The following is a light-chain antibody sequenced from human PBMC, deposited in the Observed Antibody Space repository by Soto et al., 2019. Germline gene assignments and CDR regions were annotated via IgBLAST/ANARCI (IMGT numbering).Light chain of an antibody. CDR2: EVS. CDR3: SSYAGSNIPVV. Sequence: QSVLTQPHSASGSPGQSVTISCTGTSSDVGGYNCVSWYQQHPGKAPKLMIYEVSKRPSGVPDRFSGSKSGNTASLTVSGLQAEDEAAYYCSSYAGSNIPVVFGGGTKVTVL. V-gene: IGLV2-8*01. J-gene: IGLJ2*01. CDR1: SSDVGGYNC.